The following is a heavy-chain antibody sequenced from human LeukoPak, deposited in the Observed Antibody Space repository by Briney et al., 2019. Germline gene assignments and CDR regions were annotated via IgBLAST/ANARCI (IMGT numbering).Heavy chain of an antibody. Sequence: GGSLRLSCAASGFTFSSYWMHWVRQAPGKGLEWVALISDDGINKYYVDSVTGRFTISRDNSKNTLYLQMNSLRAEDTAVYYCARDFYYYYGMDVWGQGTTVTVSS. CDR1: GFTFSSYW. V-gene: IGHV3-30*03. CDR3: ARDFYYYYGMDV. J-gene: IGHJ6*02. CDR2: ISDDGINK.